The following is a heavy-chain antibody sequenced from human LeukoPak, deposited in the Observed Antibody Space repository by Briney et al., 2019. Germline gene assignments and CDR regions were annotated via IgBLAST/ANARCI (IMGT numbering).Heavy chain of an antibody. CDR2: ISAYNGNT. J-gene: IGHJ3*02. Sequence: ASVKVSCKASGYTFTSYGISWVRQAPGQGLEWMGWISAYNGNTNYAQKLQGRVTMTTDTSTSTAYMELRSLRSDDTAVYYCAKAFQYSGWSDAFDIWGQGTMVTVSS. V-gene: IGHV1-18*01. CDR1: GYTFTSYG. D-gene: IGHD5-12*01. CDR3: AKAFQYSGWSDAFDI.